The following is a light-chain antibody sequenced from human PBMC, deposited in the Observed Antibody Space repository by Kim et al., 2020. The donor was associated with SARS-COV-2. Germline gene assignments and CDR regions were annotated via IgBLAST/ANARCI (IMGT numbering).Light chain of an antibody. CDR3: QQYGSSPRT. J-gene: IGKJ2*01. V-gene: IGKV3-20*01. CDR1: QSVSGSK. Sequence: EIVLTQSPGTLSLSPGERANLSCRASQSVSGSKLVWYQQKPSQAPRLLIYGASSRATGIPDRFSGSGSGTDFTLTISRLGPEDVAVYYCQQYGSSPRTFGQGTKLEI. CDR2: GAS.